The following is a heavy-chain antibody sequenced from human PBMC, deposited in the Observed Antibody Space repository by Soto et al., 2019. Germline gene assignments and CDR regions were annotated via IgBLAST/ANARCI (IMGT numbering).Heavy chain of an antibody. CDR1: GGSISSYY. D-gene: IGHD3-10*01. Sequence: SETLSLTCTVSGGSISSYYWSWIRQPPGKGLEWIGYIYYSGSTNYNPSLKSRVTISVDTSKNQFSLKLSSVTAADTAVYYCARRELNYYGSGPPRIENWFDPWGQGTLVTVS. CDR2: IYYSGST. V-gene: IGHV4-59*08. CDR3: ARRELNYYGSGPPRIENWFDP. J-gene: IGHJ5*02.